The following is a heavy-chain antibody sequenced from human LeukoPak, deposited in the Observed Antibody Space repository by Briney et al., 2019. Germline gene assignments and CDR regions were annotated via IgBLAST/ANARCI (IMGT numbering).Heavy chain of an antibody. J-gene: IGHJ4*02. CDR1: GYTFTGYY. CDR3: GTLLSNGPFDY. V-gene: IGHV1-2*02. Sequence: ASVKVSCKASGYTFTGYYMHWVPQAPGQGLEGMGYIYPNSGATKYAQKFQGRLTMTRDTSISTAYMELSGLRSDDTAVYYCGTLLSNGPFDYWGQGSLVTVSS. CDR2: IYPNSGAT.